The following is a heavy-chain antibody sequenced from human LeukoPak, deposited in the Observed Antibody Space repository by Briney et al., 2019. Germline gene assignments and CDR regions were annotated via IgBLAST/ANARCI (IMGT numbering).Heavy chain of an antibody. CDR2: FDPEDGET. J-gene: IGHJ4*02. D-gene: IGHD3-10*01. CDR3: ATVRFGELFTLCTSCYFDY. CDR1: GYTLTELS. Sequence: ASVKVSCKVSGYTLTELSMHWVRQAPGKGLEWMGGFDPEDGETIYAQKFQGRVTMTEDTSTDTAYMELSSLRSEDTAVYYCATVRFGELFTLCTSCYFDYWDQGTLVTVSS. V-gene: IGHV1-24*01.